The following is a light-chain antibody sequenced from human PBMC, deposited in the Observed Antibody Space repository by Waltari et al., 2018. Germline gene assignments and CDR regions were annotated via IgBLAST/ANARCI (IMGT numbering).Light chain of an antibody. CDR1: QDITNY. CDR3: QQYGNLPPYT. Sequence: DIQMTQSPSALSASVGDRVTITCQASQDITNYINWYQQKPGKAPKLLIYDASDLETGVPSRFSVSGSGTHFTFTISSLQPEDSATYYCQQYGNLPPYTFGGGTKVEVK. V-gene: IGKV1-33*01. J-gene: IGKJ2*01. CDR2: DAS.